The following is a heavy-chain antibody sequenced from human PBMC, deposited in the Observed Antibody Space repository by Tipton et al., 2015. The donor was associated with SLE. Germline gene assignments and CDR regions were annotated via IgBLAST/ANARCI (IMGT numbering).Heavy chain of an antibody. CDR1: GGSISSYY. D-gene: IGHD5-18*01. CDR2: IYYSGST. V-gene: IGHV4-59*08. CDR3: ARGGTAMAYWYFDL. J-gene: IGHJ2*01. Sequence: LRLSCTVSGGSISSYYWSWIRQPPGKGLEWIGYIYYSGSTNYNPSLKSRVTISVDTSKNQFSLKLSSVTAADTAVYYCARGGTAMAYWYFDLGGRGTLVTVSS.